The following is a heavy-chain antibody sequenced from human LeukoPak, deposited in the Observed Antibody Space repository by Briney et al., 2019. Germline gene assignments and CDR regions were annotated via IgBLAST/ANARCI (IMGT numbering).Heavy chain of an antibody. D-gene: IGHD3-9*01. Sequence: ASVTVSCKASGYTFTSYDINWVRQATGQGLEWMGWMNPNSGNTGYAQKFQGRVTMTRNTSISTAYMELSSLRSEDTAAYYCARAERYFDWLLYYFDYWGQGTLVTVSS. CDR2: MNPNSGNT. V-gene: IGHV1-8*01. CDR1: GYTFTSYD. J-gene: IGHJ4*02. CDR3: ARAERYFDWLLYYFDY.